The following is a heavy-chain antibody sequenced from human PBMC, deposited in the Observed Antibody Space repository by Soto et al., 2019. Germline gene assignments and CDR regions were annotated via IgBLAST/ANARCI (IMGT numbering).Heavy chain of an antibody. CDR3: ARGRLHYYGSGSYWFDP. J-gene: IGHJ5*02. CDR2: INHSGST. Sequence: QVQLQQWGAGLLKPSETLSLTCAVYGGSFSGYYWSWIRQPPGKGLEWIGEINHSGSTNYNPSLQSRVTIAVDPSKNQFSLKLSSVTAADTAVYYWARGRLHYYGSGSYWFDPWGQGTLVTVSS. CDR1: GGSFSGYY. D-gene: IGHD3-10*01. V-gene: IGHV4-34*01.